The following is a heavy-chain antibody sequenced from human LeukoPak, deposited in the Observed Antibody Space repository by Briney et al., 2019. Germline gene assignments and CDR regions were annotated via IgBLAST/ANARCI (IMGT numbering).Heavy chain of an antibody. CDR2: INHSGST. CDR3: ARRRLWFGDNGMDV. Sequence: SETLSLTCAVYGGSFSGYYWSWIRQPPGKGLEWIGEINHSGSTNYNPSLKSRVTISVDTSKNQFSLKLSSATAADTAVYYCARRRLWFGDNGMDVWGQGTTVTASS. CDR1: GGSFSGYY. V-gene: IGHV4-34*01. D-gene: IGHD3-10*01. J-gene: IGHJ6*02.